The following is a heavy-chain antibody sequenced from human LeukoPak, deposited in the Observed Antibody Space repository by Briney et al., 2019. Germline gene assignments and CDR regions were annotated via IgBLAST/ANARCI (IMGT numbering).Heavy chain of an antibody. D-gene: IGHD2-2*01. CDR2: ISYDGSNK. V-gene: IGHV3-30*01. J-gene: IGHJ6*03. Sequence: PGRSLRLSCAASGFTFSSYAMHWVRQAPGKGLEWVAVISYDGSNKYYADSVKGRFTISRDNTKNTLYLQMNSLRAEDTAVYYCARISTSLWDYMDVWGKGTTVTVSS. CDR1: GFTFSSYA. CDR3: ARISTSLWDYMDV.